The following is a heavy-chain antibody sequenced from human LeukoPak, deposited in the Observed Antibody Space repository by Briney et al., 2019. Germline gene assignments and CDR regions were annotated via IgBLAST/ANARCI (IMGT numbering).Heavy chain of an antibody. CDR2: ISGSGGDT. CDR3: ARDPRWLPNPDFFDY. D-gene: IGHD5-12*01. Sequence: GGSLRLSCAASGFIFSNYAMSWVRQAPGKGLECVSVISGSGGDTYYADSVKGRFTISRDNSKNTLYLQMNSLRAEDTAVYYCARDPRWLPNPDFFDYWGQGTLVTVSS. V-gene: IGHV3-23*01. J-gene: IGHJ4*02. CDR1: GFIFSNYA.